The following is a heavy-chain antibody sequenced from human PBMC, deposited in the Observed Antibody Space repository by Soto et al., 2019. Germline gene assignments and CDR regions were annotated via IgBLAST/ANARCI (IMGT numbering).Heavy chain of an antibody. Sequence: PSETLSLTCTVSGGSISSYYWSWIRQPPGKGLEWIGYIYYSGSTYYNPSLKSRVTISVDTSKNQFSLKLSSVTAADTAVYYCARGAYCSGGSCYLTNWFDPWGQGTLVTVSS. CDR3: ARGAYCSGGSCYLTNWFDP. J-gene: IGHJ5*02. CDR2: IYYSGST. CDR1: GGSISSYY. D-gene: IGHD2-15*01. V-gene: IGHV4-59*12.